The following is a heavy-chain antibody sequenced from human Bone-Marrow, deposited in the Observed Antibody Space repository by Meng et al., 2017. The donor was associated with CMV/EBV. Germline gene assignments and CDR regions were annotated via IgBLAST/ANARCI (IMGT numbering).Heavy chain of an antibody. J-gene: IGHJ4*02. Sequence: LSCAASGFTFSSYSMNWVRQAPGKGLEWVSSISSSSSYIYYADSVKGRFTISRDNAKNSLYLQMNSLRAEDTAVYYCARIWNDFIDYWGQGTLVTVSS. CDR3: ARIWNDFIDY. CDR2: ISSSSSYI. CDR1: GFTFSSYS. D-gene: IGHD1-1*01. V-gene: IGHV3-21*01.